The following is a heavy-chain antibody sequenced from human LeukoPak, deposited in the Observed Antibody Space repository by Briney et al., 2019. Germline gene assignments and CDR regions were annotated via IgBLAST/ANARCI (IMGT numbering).Heavy chain of an antibody. CDR3: ASVRSSSSPRRYNWFDP. CDR1: GGTFSSYA. V-gene: IGHV1-69*05. D-gene: IGHD6-13*01. J-gene: IGHJ5*02. CDR2: IIPIFGTA. Sequence: SVKVSCKASGGTFSSYAISWVRQAPGQGLEWIGGIIPIFGTANYAQKFQGRVTITTDESTSTAYMELSSLRSEDTAVYYCASVRSSSSPRRYNWFDPWGQGTLVTVSS.